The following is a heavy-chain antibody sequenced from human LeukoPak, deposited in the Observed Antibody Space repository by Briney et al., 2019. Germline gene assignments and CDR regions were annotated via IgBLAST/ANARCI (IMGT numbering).Heavy chain of an antibody. V-gene: IGHV3-30*18. J-gene: IGHJ4*02. D-gene: IGHD6-13*01. CDR3: AKDMIAAAGPLDY. CDR1: GFTFSSYG. Sequence: GVSLRLSCAASGFTFSSYGMHWVRQAPGKGLEWVAVISYDGSNKYYADSVKGRFTISRDNSKNTLYLQMNSLRAEDTAVYYCAKDMIAAAGPLDYWGQGTLVTVSS. CDR2: ISYDGSNK.